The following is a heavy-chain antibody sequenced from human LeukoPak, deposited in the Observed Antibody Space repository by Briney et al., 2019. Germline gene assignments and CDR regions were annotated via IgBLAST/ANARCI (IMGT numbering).Heavy chain of an antibody. J-gene: IGHJ4*02. V-gene: IGHV1-18*01. CDR3: ARDPSSELWDY. Sequence: GASVKVSCKASGYTFTSYGISWVRQAPGQGLEGMGWISAYNGNTNYAQKLQGSATTTTDTSTSTAYMELRSLTSDDTAVYYCARDPSSELWDYWGQGTLVTVSS. CDR2: ISAYNGNT. CDR1: GYTFTSYG. D-gene: IGHD2-2*01.